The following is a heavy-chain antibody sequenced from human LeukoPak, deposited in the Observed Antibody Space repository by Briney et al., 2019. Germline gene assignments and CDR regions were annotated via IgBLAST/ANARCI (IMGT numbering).Heavy chain of an antibody. CDR2: IYYTGST. CDR3: ARHGSYGSGS. CDR1: GDSVSSTSDN. V-gene: IGHV4-39*01. J-gene: IGHJ4*02. D-gene: IGHD3-10*01. Sequence: SETLSLTCSVSGDSVSSTSDNWGWIRQPPGKGLEWIGNIYYTGSTYYNPSLKSRVTISVDTSKNQFSLKLSSVTAADTAVYYCARHGSYGSGSWGQGTLVTVSS.